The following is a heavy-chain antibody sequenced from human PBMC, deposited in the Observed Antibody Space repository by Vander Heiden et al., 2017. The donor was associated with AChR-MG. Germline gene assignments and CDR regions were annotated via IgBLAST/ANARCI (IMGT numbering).Heavy chain of an antibody. J-gene: IGHJ6*02. V-gene: IGHV1-69*06. CDR2: IIPSFGTA. D-gene: IGHD1-20*01. Sequence: VPLVQSRAAVTTPGSSVKVSCKASGVPFSSYASSWVRQAPGQGLEWMGGIIPSFGTANYAQKFQGRVTITANKSTSTAYMELSSLRSEDTAVYYCATYNWNYYYYGMDVWGQGTTVTVSS. CDR3: ATYNWNYYYYGMDV. CDR1: GVPFSSYA.